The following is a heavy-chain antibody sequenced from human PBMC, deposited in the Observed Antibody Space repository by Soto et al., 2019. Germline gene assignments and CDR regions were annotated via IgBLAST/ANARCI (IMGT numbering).Heavy chain of an antibody. D-gene: IGHD3-10*01. Sequence: QVHLAESEGGVVQPGTSLRLSCAASGFTFSSYGMHWVRQAPGKGLEWVAAISYDGSKKYYVDSVKARFTISRDNSKNTVYLQVNSLSAEDTAVYTCARGRGSNYYGLEVWGRGTTVTVSS. CDR3: ARGRGSNYYGLEV. J-gene: IGHJ6*02. CDR2: ISYDGSKK. V-gene: IGHV3-30*03. CDR1: GFTFSSYG.